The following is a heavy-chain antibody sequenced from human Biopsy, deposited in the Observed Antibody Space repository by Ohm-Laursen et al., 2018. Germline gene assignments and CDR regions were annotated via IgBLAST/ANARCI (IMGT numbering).Heavy chain of an antibody. D-gene: IGHD3-16*01. J-gene: IGHJ4*02. CDR3: ARRDYRNGFKFDF. Sequence: SQTLSLTCTVSGGSINSYYWSWIRQPPGKGLEWIGYIYYTGSTNYSPSLESRVIMSVDTSKNQFSLRLSSGTAADTAVYYCARRDYRNGFKFDFWGQGTLVTVSS. CDR1: GGSINSYY. V-gene: IGHV4-59*08. CDR2: IYYTGST.